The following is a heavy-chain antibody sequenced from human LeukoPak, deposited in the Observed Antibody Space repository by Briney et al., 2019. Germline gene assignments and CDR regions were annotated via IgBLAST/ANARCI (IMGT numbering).Heavy chain of an antibody. CDR3: ARELAVAGTSDWFDP. Sequence: ASVKVSCKASGYTFTSYYMHWVRQAPGQGLEWMGWINPNSGGTNYAQKFQGWVTMTRDTSISTAYMELSRLRSDDTAVYYCARELAVAGTSDWFDPWGQGTLVTVSS. V-gene: IGHV1-2*04. D-gene: IGHD6-19*01. CDR2: INPNSGGT. CDR1: GYTFTSYY. J-gene: IGHJ5*02.